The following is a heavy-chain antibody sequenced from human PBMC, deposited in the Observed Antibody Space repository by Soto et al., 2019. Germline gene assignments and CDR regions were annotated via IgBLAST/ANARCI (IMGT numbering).Heavy chain of an antibody. CDR2: ISGSGGST. CDR1: GFTFSSYA. V-gene: IGHV3-23*01. CDR3: ASAAREYYYYGMDV. J-gene: IGHJ6*02. Sequence: EVQLLESGGGLVQPGGSLRLSCAASGFTFSSYAMSWVRQAPGKGLEWVSGISGSGGSTYYADSVKGRFTISRDNSKNALYLQMNSRRAEDTAVYYYASAAREYYYYGMDVWGQGTTVTVSS.